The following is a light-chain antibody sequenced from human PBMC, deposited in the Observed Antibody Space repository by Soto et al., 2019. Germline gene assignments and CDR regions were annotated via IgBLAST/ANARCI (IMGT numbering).Light chain of an antibody. CDR2: DVS. Sequence: QPVLTQPASVSGSPGQSITISCTGTSSDVGGYNFVSWYQHHPGKAPKLMIYDVSNRPSGVSYRFSGSKSGNTASLTISGLQAEDEADYYCSSYTSGNTLVFGTGTKLTVL. J-gene: IGLJ1*01. CDR3: SSYTSGNTLV. V-gene: IGLV2-14*03. CDR1: SSDVGGYNF.